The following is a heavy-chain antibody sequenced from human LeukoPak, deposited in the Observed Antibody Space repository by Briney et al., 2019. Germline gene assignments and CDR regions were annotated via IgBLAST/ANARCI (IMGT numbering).Heavy chain of an antibody. CDR1: GFTFNSYS. V-gene: IGHV3-48*01. Sequence: GGSLRLSCAASGFTFNSYSMNWVRQAPGKGLEWISYISSSSSTIYYADSVRGRFTISRDNAKNSLYLQMNSLRAEDTAVYYCARGFHRYSYDSGAYSVYWGQGTLVTVSS. CDR2: ISSSSSTI. J-gene: IGHJ4*02. CDR3: ARGFHRYSYDSGAYSVY. D-gene: IGHD3-22*01.